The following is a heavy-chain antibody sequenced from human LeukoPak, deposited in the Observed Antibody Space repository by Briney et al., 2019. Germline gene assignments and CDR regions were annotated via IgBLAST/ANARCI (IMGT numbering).Heavy chain of an antibody. Sequence: GGSLRLSCAASGFTFSSYAMSWVRQAPGKGLEWVSLISGSGGSTYYADSVKGLFTISRDNSKNTLYLQMNSLRAEDTAVYYCARDITAMVTSTFDYWGQGTLVTVSS. CDR3: ARDITAMVTSTFDY. CDR1: GFTFSSYA. D-gene: IGHD5-18*01. J-gene: IGHJ4*02. CDR2: ISGSGGST. V-gene: IGHV3-23*01.